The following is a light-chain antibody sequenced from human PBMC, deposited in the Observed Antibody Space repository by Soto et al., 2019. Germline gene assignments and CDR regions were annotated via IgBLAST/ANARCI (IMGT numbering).Light chain of an antibody. CDR2: DTS. CDR3: HQRNQ. Sequence: VMAQSPGCLSVSPGEGVTLSCRASQGIGDTLAWYQHKPGQTPRLLIYDTSTRATGVPARFSGSRSGTDFTLTISCVEPEDFAMFYCHQRNQFGQGTRLEIK. J-gene: IGKJ5*01. CDR1: QGIGDT. V-gene: IGKV3D-11*03.